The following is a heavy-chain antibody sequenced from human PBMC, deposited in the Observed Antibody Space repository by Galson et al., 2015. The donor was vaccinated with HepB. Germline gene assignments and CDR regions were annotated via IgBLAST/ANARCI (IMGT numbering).Heavy chain of an antibody. Sequence: SVKVSCKASGGTFSSYAISWVRQAPGQGLEWMGGIIPIFGTANYAQKFQGRVTITADKSTSTAYMELSSLRSEDTAVYYCARDHVVVPAANRGAYYYGMDVWGQGTTVTVSS. CDR2: IIPIFGTA. V-gene: IGHV1-69*06. CDR3: ARDHVVVPAANRGAYYYGMDV. CDR1: GGTFSSYA. J-gene: IGHJ6*02. D-gene: IGHD2-2*01.